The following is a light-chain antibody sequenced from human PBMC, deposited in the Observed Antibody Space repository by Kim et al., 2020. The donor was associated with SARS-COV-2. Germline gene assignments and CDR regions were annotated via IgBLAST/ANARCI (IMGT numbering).Light chain of an antibody. CDR1: QDITDY. CDR2: RTS. CDR3: QQYDNLPYT. V-gene: IGKV1-33*01. Sequence: SASVGDRVTITCRASQDITDYLNWYQKKPGKAPKVLIYRTSNLATGVPSRFSGSGSGTHFTFTISSLQPEDNATYYCQQYDNLPYTFGQGTKLEIK. J-gene: IGKJ2*01.